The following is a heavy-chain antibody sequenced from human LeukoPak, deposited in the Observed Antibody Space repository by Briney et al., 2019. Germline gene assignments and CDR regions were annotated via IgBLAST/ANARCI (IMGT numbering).Heavy chain of an antibody. Sequence: ASVKVSCKASGYTFTSYAMNWVRQAPGQGLEWMGWINTNTGNPTYAQGFTGRFVFSLDTSVSTAYLQISSLKAEDTAVYYCARVLPAAIFYYFDYWGQGTLVTVSS. D-gene: IGHD2-2*01. J-gene: IGHJ4*02. V-gene: IGHV7-4-1*02. CDR1: GYTFTSYA. CDR2: INTNTGNP. CDR3: ARVLPAAIFYYFDY.